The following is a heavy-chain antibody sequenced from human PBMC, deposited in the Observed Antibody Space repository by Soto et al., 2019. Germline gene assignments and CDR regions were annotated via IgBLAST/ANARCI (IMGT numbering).Heavy chain of an antibody. V-gene: IGHV3-48*02. CDR1: GFTFSSYN. CDR3: ARSKYIDY. CDR2: ISGSGSTI. Sequence: GGSLRLSXIVSGFTFSSYNMNWVRQAPGKGLEWVTYISGSGSTIYYADSVKGRFTIPRDNVKNSLYLQMNSLRDEDTAVYYCARSKYIDYWGQGTLVTVSS. D-gene: IGHD4-4*01. J-gene: IGHJ4*02.